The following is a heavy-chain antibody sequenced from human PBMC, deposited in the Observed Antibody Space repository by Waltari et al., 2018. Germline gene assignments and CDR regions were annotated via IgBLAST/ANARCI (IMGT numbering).Heavy chain of an antibody. Sequence: EVQLVESGGGLIQPGESLRLSCEASGFTFSSYWMSWVRQAPGKGLEWVANIKQDGSEKYYVDSVKGRFTISRDNAKNSLYLQMNSLRAEDTAVYYCAREKATVTTFLDYWGQGTLVTVSS. V-gene: IGHV3-7*01. CDR2: IKQDGSEK. D-gene: IGHD4-4*01. J-gene: IGHJ4*02. CDR3: AREKATVTTFLDY. CDR1: GFTFSSYW.